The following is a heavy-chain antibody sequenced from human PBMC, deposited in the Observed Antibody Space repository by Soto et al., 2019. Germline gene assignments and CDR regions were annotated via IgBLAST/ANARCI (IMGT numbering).Heavy chain of an antibody. J-gene: IGHJ4*02. CDR1: GYTFGTST. Sequence: QLQLVQSGAEAKKPGASVNVSCKASGYTFGTSTISWLRQAPGKGLEWMGWIKAYSGNTNNAPKLQVRVTMTTDTHTSTAYMELRRLTTNDTATYYCAIADYGDDDYWGQGTLVTVSS. V-gene: IGHV1-18*04. CDR3: AIADYGDDDY. D-gene: IGHD4-17*01. CDR2: IKAYSGNT.